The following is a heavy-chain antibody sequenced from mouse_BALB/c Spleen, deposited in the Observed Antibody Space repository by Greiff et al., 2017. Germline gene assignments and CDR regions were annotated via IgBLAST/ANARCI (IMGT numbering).Heavy chain of an antibody. CDR2: INPSTGYT. CDR1: GFNIKDTY. V-gene: IGHV1S26*01. CDR3: ASSSSLYAMDY. J-gene: IGHJ4*01. D-gene: IGHD1-1*01. Sequence: VQLQQSGAELVKPGASVKLSCTASGFNIKDTYMHWVKQRPGQGLEWIGYINPSTGYTEYNQKFKDKATLTADKSSSTAYMQLSSLTSEDSAVYYCASSSSLYAMDYWGQGTSVTVSS.